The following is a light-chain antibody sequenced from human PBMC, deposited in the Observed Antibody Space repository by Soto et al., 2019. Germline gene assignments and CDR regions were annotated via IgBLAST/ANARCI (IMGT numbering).Light chain of an antibody. J-gene: IGKJ1*01. V-gene: IGKV3-15*01. Sequence: DIVMTQSPATLSLSPGERATLSCMASQSVGKYLVWYQQKPGQAPRLLIHGASTRATGFPARFSGSGSGTNFTLTISSLQSEDFAVYYCQQYNNWPWTLGQGTKVDIK. CDR1: QSVGKY. CDR2: GAS. CDR3: QQYNNWPWT.